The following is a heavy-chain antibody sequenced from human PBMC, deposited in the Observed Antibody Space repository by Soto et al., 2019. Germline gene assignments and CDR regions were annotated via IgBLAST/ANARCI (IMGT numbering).Heavy chain of an antibody. CDR3: ASISGSTEGFDH. D-gene: IGHD3-10*01. Sequence: PGGSLRLSCAASGFTFSSYSLNWVRQAPGKGLEWISYITGSSSTIYYADAVRGRFTISRDNGKTSLYLQMDSLRAEDTAVYYCASISGSTEGFDHWGQGTLVTVSS. CDR2: ITGSSSTI. CDR1: GFTFSSYS. V-gene: IGHV3-48*01. J-gene: IGHJ4*02.